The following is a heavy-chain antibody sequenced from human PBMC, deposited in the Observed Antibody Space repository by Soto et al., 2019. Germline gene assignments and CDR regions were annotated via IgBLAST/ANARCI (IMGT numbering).Heavy chain of an antibody. V-gene: IGHV4-31*03. Sequence: SETLSLTCTVSGASISSGRAYWSWIRQHPGKGLEWIGYMFYSGSTYYHPSLKSRVNISADTSKNQFSLRLASVTPADTAVYYCARDNGYGHFDSWGQGTLVTVSS. CDR2: MFYSGST. J-gene: IGHJ4*02. D-gene: IGHD5-12*01. CDR3: ARDNGYGHFDS. CDR1: GASISSGRAY.